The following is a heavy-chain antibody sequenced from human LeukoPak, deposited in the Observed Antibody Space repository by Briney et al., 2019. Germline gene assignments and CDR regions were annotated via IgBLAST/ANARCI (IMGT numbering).Heavy chain of an antibody. CDR2: ISGSGGST. CDR3: AGDGYNEEDWFFDL. D-gene: IGHD5-24*01. J-gene: IGHJ2*01. V-gene: IGHV3-23*01. Sequence: PGGSLRLSCAASGFTFSSYAMSWVRQAPGKGLEWVSAISGSGGSTYYADSVKGRFTISRDNSKNTLYLQMNSLRAEDTAVYYCAGDGYNEEDWFFDLWGRGILVTVSS. CDR1: GFTFSSYA.